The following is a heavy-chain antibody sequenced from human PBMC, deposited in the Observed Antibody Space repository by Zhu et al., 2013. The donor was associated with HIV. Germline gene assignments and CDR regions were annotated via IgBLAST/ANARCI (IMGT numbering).Heavy chain of an antibody. CDR3: AREIREYSSSPVIYYYGMDV. V-gene: IGHV1-69*13. D-gene: IGHD6-6*01. Sequence: QVQLVQSGAEVKKPGASVKVSCKASGYTFTSYGISWVRQAPGQGLEWMGGIIPIFGTANYAQKFQGRVTITADESTSTAYMELSSLRSEDTAVYYCAREIREYSSSPVIYYYGMDVWGQGTTVTVSS. J-gene: IGHJ6*02. CDR1: GYTFTSYG. CDR2: IIPIFGTA.